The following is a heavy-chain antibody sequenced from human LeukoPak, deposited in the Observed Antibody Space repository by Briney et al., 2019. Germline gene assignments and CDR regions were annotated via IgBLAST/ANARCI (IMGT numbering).Heavy chain of an antibody. V-gene: IGHV4-34*01. CDR3: ARGDYYYDSSGEFDY. J-gene: IGHJ4*02. Sequence: SETLSLTCAVYGGSFSGYYWSWIRQPPGKGLEWIGEINHSGSTNYNPSLKSRVTISVDTSKNQFSLKLSSVIAADTAVYYCARGDYYYDSSGEFDYWGQGTLVTVSS. CDR1: GGSFSGYY. D-gene: IGHD3-22*01. CDR2: INHSGST.